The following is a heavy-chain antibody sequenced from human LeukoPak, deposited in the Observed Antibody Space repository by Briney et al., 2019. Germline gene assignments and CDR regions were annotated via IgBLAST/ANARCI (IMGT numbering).Heavy chain of an antibody. CDR3: ARVSGYDYFDY. J-gene: IGHJ4*02. Sequence: GGSLRLSCAASGFTFSSYAMHWVRQAPGKGLEYVSAISSNGGSTYYANSVKGRFTISRDNSKNTLYLRMGSLRAEDMAVYYCARVSGYDYFDYWGQGTLVTVSS. D-gene: IGHD5-12*01. V-gene: IGHV3-64*01. CDR1: GFTFSSYA. CDR2: ISSNGGST.